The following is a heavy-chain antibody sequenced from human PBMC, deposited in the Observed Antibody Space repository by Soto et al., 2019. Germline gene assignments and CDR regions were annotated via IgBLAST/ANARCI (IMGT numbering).Heavy chain of an antibody. J-gene: IGHJ6*02. CDR1: GGYISSGGYY. D-gene: IGHD4-4*01. CDR2: IYYSGST. Sequence: PSETLSLTCTVSGGYISSGGYYWSWIRQHPGKGLEWIGYIYYSGSTYYNPSLKSRVTISVDTSKNQFSLKLSSVTAADTAVYYCARGMGLHENYGMDVWGQGTTVTVSS. CDR3: ARGMGLHENYGMDV. V-gene: IGHV4-31*03.